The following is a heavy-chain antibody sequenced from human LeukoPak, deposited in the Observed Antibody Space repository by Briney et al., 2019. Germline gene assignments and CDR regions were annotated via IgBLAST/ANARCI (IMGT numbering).Heavy chain of an antibody. CDR3: ARDDKYSGYDSDY. V-gene: IGHV3-30-3*01. CDR2: ISYDGSNK. J-gene: IGHJ4*02. Sequence: PGRSLRLSCAASGFTFSSYAMHWVRQAPGKGLEWVAVISYDGSNKYYADSVKGRFTISRDNSKNTLYLQMNSLRAEDTAVYYCARDDKYSGYDSDYWGQGTLVTVSS. D-gene: IGHD5-12*01. CDR1: GFTFSSYA.